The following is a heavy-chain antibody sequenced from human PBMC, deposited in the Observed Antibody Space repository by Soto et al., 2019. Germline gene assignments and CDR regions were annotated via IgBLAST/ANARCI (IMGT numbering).Heavy chain of an antibody. D-gene: IGHD3-3*01. Sequence: QVQLQQWGAGLLKPSETLSLTCAVYGGSLIGYYWSWIRQPPGKGLEWIGKINHSGSTNYNPSLKSRGTISVDTSKNQFSLKLSSVTVADTAVYYCARGKNYYDMPYGMDVWGQGTTVTVSS. CDR3: ARGKNYYDMPYGMDV. J-gene: IGHJ6*02. CDR1: GGSLIGYY. V-gene: IGHV4-34*01. CDR2: INHSGST.